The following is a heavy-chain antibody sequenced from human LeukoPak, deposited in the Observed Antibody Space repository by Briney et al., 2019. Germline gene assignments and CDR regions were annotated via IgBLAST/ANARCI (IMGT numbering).Heavy chain of an antibody. CDR3: AREGTVRGHNWFDP. Sequence: IPSETLSLTCTVSGGSISSYYWSWIRQPPGKGLEWIGYICYSGSTNYNPSLKSRVTISVDTSKNQFSLKLSSVTAADTAVYYCAREGTVRGHNWFDPWGQGTLVRVSS. V-gene: IGHV4-59*01. J-gene: IGHJ5*02. CDR2: ICYSGST. D-gene: IGHD3-10*01. CDR1: GGSISSYY.